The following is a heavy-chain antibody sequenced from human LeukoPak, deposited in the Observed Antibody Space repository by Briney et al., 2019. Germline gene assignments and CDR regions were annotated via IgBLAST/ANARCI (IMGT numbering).Heavy chain of an antibody. Sequence: ASVKVSCKASGYTFTSYGISWVGQAPGQGLEWMGWISAYNGNTNYAQKLQGRVTMTTDTSTSTAYMELRSLRSDDTAVYYCARDPTRYCSGGSCAILDYWGQGTLVTVSS. D-gene: IGHD2-15*01. V-gene: IGHV1-18*01. CDR1: GYTFTSYG. CDR3: ARDPTRYCSGGSCAILDY. J-gene: IGHJ4*02. CDR2: ISAYNGNT.